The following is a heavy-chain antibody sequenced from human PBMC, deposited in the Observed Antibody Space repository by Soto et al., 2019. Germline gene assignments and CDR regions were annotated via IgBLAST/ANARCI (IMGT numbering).Heavy chain of an antibody. Sequence: ASVKVSCKASGDTFTNSAFIWVRQAPGQGLEWMGWISAYNGNTDYEQKFQGRVTMTTDTSTSTAHMELRSLRSDDTAVYYCAREGSRSGRPRPHTYIDYWGQGTLGTVS. J-gene: IGHJ4*02. CDR3: AREGSRSGRPRPHTYIDY. V-gene: IGHV1-18*01. CDR2: ISAYNGNT. D-gene: IGHD6-13*01. CDR1: GDTFTNSA.